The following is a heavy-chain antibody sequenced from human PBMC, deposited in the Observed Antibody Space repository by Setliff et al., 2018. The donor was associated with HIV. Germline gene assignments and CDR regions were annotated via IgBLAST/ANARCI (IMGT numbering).Heavy chain of an antibody. CDR2: IRYDGSNK. J-gene: IGHJ5*02. CDR1: GFTFSSYG. Sequence: TGGSLRLSCAASGFTFSSYGMHWVRQAPGKGLEWVAFIRYDGSNKYYADSVKGRFTISRDNSKNTLYLQMNSLRAEDTAVYYCARDIIPAGLFHDLWGQGTLVTVSS. CDR3: ARDIIPAGLFHDL. V-gene: IGHV3-30*02. D-gene: IGHD2-2*01.